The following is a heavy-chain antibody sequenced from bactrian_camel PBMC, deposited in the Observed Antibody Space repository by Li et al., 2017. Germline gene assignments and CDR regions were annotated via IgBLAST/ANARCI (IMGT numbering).Heavy chain of an antibody. CDR1: GITEGTNC. V-gene: IGHV3S53*01. CDR2: IDTYGIT. D-gene: IGHD3*01. Sequence: HVQLVESGGGSVQAGGSLSLSCEVSGITEGTNCIGWFRQAPGKEREGVATIDTYGITTYTESVRGRFTISTNSAKGTLTLQMIGLKPEDSARYYCVDRIRYDCNSSPSDSWGQGTQVTVS. CDR3: VDRIRYDCNSSPSDS. J-gene: IGHJ4*01.